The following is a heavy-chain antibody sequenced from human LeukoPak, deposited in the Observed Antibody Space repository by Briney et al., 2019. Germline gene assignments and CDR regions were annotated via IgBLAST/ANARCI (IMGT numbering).Heavy chain of an antibody. CDR3: ARKSSSWYRGAMDV. CDR1: GGSFSGYY. J-gene: IGHJ6*03. V-gene: IGHV4-34*01. CDR2: INHSGST. D-gene: IGHD6-13*01. Sequence: SETLSLTCAVYGGSFSGYYWSWIRQPPGKGLEWIGEINHSGSTNYNPSLKSRVTISVDTSKNQFSLKLISVTAADTAVYYCARKSSSWYRGAMDVWGKGTTVTVSS.